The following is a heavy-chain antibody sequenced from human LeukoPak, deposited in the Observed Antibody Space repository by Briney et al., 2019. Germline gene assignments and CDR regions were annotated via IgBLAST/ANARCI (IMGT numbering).Heavy chain of an antibody. CDR1: GYTFTSYG. D-gene: IGHD3-3*01. V-gene: IGHV1-69*05. CDR3: ASDINRYYDFWSGYYY. J-gene: IGHJ4*02. Sequence: SVKVSCRASGYTFTSYGISWVRQAPGQGLEWMGGIIPIFGTANYAQKFQGRVTITTDESTSTAYMELSSLRSEDTAVYYCASDINRYYDFWSGYYYWGQGTLVTVSS. CDR2: IIPIFGTA.